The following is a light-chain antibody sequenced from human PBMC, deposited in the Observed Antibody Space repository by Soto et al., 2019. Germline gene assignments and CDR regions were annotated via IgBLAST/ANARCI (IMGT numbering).Light chain of an antibody. Sequence: QSVLTQPPSASGTPGQRVTISCSGSSSNIGSNYVYWYQQLPGTAPKLLIFSNTQRPSGGPDRFSGSKSGTSASLAISGLRSEDEADYYCAAWDDSLSGHVVFGGGTKLIVL. CDR2: SNT. J-gene: IGLJ2*01. CDR3: AAWDDSLSGHVV. V-gene: IGLV1-47*02. CDR1: SSNIGSNY.